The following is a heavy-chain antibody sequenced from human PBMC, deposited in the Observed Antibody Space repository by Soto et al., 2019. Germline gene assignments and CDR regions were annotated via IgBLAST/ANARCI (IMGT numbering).Heavy chain of an antibody. CDR2: MNPNSGNT. Sequence: AASVKVSCKSSGYTFTSYDINWVRQATGQGLEWMGWMNPNSGNTGYAQKFQGRVTMTRNTSISTAYMELSSLRSEDTAVYYCARTFRAYSSVDYWGQGTLVTVSS. CDR1: GYTFTSYD. CDR3: ARTFRAYSSVDY. V-gene: IGHV1-8*01. D-gene: IGHD6-19*01. J-gene: IGHJ4*02.